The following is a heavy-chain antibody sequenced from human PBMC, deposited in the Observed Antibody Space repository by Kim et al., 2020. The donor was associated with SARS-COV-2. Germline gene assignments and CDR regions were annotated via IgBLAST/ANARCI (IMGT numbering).Heavy chain of an antibody. Sequence: SETLSLTCAVSGGSITTSHWWTWVRQPPGKALEWIGEVYYTGSPNYNPSLKSRVTMSLDKSKKEFSLTLTSVTAADTAVYYCARRSGWPKSDWFDPWGQG. J-gene: IGHJ5*02. CDR3: ARRSGWPKSDWFDP. V-gene: IGHV4-4*02. CDR1: GGSITTSHW. D-gene: IGHD6-25*01. CDR2: VYYTGSP.